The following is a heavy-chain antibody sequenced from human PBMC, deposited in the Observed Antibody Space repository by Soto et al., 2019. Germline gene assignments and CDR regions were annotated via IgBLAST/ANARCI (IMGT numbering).Heavy chain of an antibody. CDR1: GYTFTSYG. V-gene: IGHV1-18*01. CDR3: EREARYYYDSSGYYIH. Sequence: QVQLVQSGAEVKKPGASVKVSCKASGYTFTSYGISWVRQAPGQGLEWMGWISAYNGNTNYAQKLQGRVTMTTDTSKSIGYMELRSLRSDDTAVYYCEREARYYYDSSGYYIHWGQGTLVTVSS. J-gene: IGHJ4*02. D-gene: IGHD3-22*01. CDR2: ISAYNGNT.